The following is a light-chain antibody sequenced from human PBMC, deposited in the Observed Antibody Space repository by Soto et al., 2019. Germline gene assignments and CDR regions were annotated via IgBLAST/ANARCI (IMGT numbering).Light chain of an antibody. CDR3: QQYNNWPLT. CDR1: QSVSSN. CDR2: AAS. J-gene: IGKJ3*01. V-gene: IGKV3-15*01. Sequence: EIVMTQSPATLSVSPGERATLSCRASQSVSSNLAWYQQRPGQAPRLLIYAASTRATGIPARFSGSGSGTEFTLTISSLQSEDFAFYYCQQYNNWPLTFGPGTKADIK.